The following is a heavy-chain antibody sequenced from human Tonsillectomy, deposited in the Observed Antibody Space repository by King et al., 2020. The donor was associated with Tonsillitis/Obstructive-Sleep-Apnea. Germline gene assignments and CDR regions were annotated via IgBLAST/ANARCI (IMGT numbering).Heavy chain of an antibody. CDR3: ARMVAPNWFDP. CDR2: ISVYNGNT. Sequence: VQLVESGAEVKKPGASVKVSCQASGYTFTSYDITWVRQAPGQGLEWMGWISVYNGNTKYAQKFQGRVTMTTETTTSTAYMELRRLRSDDTAVYYCARMVAPNWFDPWGQGTLVPVSS. V-gene: IGHV1-18*01. J-gene: IGHJ5*02. CDR1: GYTFTSYD. D-gene: IGHD2-15*01.